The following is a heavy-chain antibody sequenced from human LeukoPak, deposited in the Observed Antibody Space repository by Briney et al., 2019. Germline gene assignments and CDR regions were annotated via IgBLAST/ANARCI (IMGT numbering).Heavy chain of an antibody. Sequence: ASVKVSCKASGGTFSSYATSWVRQAPGQGLEWMGRIIPILGIANYAQKFQGRVTITADKSTSTAYMELSSLRSEDTAVHYCARGGGSYVFFDYWGQGTLVTVSS. CDR1: GGTFSSYA. D-gene: IGHD1-26*01. CDR2: IIPILGIA. J-gene: IGHJ4*02. CDR3: ARGGGSYVFFDY. V-gene: IGHV1-69*04.